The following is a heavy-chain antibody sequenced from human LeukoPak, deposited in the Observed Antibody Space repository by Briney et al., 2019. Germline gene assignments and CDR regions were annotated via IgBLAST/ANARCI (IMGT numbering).Heavy chain of an antibody. CDR2: IYYSGST. J-gene: IGHJ6*02. D-gene: IGHD1-26*01. CDR3: ARQLRGGGSYKVRYYGMDV. V-gene: IGHV4-39*01. Sequence: SSETLSLTCTVSGGSISSSNYYWGWIRQPPGKGLEWIGSIYYSGSTYYNPSLKSRVTISVDTSKNQFSLKLSSVTAADTAVYYCARQLRGGGSYKVRYYGMDVWGQGTTVTVSS. CDR1: GGSISSSNYY.